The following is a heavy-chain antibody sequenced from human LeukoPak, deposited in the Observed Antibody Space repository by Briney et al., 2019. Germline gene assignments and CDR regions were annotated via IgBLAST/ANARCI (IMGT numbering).Heavy chain of an antibody. CDR3: VSRDSSGQRPEIDY. D-gene: IGHD3-22*01. Sequence: SETLSLTCTVSGGSISSRNYYWGWIRQPPGKGLDWIGSIYYSGKTYYNPSLKSRLTISVDTSKNQFSLNLSSVTAADTAEYYCVSRDSSGQRPEIDYWGQGTLVTVSS. CDR1: GGSISSRNYY. V-gene: IGHV4-39*01. J-gene: IGHJ4*02. CDR2: IYYSGKT.